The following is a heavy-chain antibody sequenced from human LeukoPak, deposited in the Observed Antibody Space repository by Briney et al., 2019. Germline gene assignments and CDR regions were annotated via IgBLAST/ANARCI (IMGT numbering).Heavy chain of an antibody. J-gene: IGHJ4*02. Sequence: SETLSLTCTVSGGSISSGGYYWSWIRQPPGKGLEWIGEINHSGSTNYNPSLKSRVTISVDTSKNQFSLKLSSVTAADTAVYYCARGRSMITFGGVIVTAYFDYWGQGTLVTVSS. V-gene: IGHV4-39*07. CDR3: ARGRSMITFGGVIVTAYFDY. D-gene: IGHD3-16*02. CDR1: GGSISSGGYY. CDR2: INHSGST.